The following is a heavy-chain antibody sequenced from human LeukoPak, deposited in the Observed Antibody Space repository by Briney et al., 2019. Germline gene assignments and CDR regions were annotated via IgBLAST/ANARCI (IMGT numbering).Heavy chain of an antibody. Sequence: SETLSLTCTVSGGSISSGDYYWSWIRQPPGKGLEWIGEINHSGSTNYNPSLKSRVTISVDTSKNQFSLKLSSVTAADTAVYYCARGVVRGVIITGYWGQGTLVTVSS. V-gene: IGHV4-39*07. CDR3: ARGVVRGVIITGY. CDR2: INHSGST. D-gene: IGHD3-10*01. J-gene: IGHJ4*02. CDR1: GGSISSGDYY.